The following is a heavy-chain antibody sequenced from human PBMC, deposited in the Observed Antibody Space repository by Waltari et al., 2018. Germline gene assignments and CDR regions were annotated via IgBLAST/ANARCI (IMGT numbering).Heavy chain of an antibody. V-gene: IGHV4-30-4*08. CDR3: AIKGIYCSSTSCYTGFDP. CDR1: GGSISSGDYY. D-gene: IGHD2-2*02. J-gene: IGHJ5*02. Sequence: QVQLQESGPGLVKPSQTLSLTCTVSGGSISSGDYYWSWIRQPPGKGLEWIGYIYYSGSTYSHPSLKSRVTLSVDTSKNQFSLKLSSVTAADTAVYYCAIKGIYCSSTSCYTGFDPWGQGTLVTVSS. CDR2: IYYSGST.